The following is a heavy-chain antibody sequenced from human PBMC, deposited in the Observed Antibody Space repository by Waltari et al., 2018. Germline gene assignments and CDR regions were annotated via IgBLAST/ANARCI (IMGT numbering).Heavy chain of an antibody. D-gene: IGHD3-10*01. Sequence: QLQLQESGPGLVKPSQPLSLTCPVPGGSISSGDYSWTWTRTPPGKGLEWIGYIYYSGSTYYNPSLKSRVTISVDTSKNQFSLKLSSVTAADTAVYYCARGDYGSGSYPLFDYWGQGTLVTVSS. J-gene: IGHJ4*02. CDR1: GGSISSGDYS. CDR2: IYYSGST. V-gene: IGHV4-30-4*08. CDR3: ARGDYGSGSYPLFDY.